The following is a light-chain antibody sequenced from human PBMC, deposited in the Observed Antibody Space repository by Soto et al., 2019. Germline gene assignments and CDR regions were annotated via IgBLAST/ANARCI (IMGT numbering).Light chain of an antibody. Sequence: QSALTQPPSASGSPGQSVTISCTGTSSDVGGYNYVSWYQQHPGQDPKLMIYEVYKRPSGVPDRFSGSNSGNTASLTVSGLQAEYEAYYYGNSYAGSNIVFGTGTKVTL. CDR1: SSDVGGYNY. J-gene: IGLJ1*01. V-gene: IGLV2-8*01. CDR3: NSYAGSNIV. CDR2: EVY.